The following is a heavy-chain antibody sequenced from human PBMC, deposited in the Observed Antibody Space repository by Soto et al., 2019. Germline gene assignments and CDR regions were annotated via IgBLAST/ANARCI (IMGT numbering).Heavy chain of an antibody. CDR1: GYTFTSYY. J-gene: IGHJ4*02. Sequence: ASVKVSCKASGYTFTSYYMHWVRQAPGQGLEWMGIINPSGGSTSYAQKFQGRVTMTRDTSTSTVYMELSSLRSEDTAVYYCARVPPYYYDSSGYIDYWGQGTLVTVSS. CDR2: INPSGGST. D-gene: IGHD3-22*01. V-gene: IGHV1-46*01. CDR3: ARVPPYYYDSSGYIDY.